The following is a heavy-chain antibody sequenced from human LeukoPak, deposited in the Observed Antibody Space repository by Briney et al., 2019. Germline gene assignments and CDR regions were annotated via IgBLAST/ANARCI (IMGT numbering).Heavy chain of an antibody. CDR3: ARDIGSGNYFDY. Sequence: GGSLRLSCAASGFTVSSNYMSWVRQAPGKGLEWVSVIYTGGTTYYADSVKGRFTISRDNSKNTLYLQMNSLRVEDTAVYYCARDIGSGNYFDYWGQGTLVTVSS. CDR2: IYTGGTT. D-gene: IGHD1-26*01. CDR1: GFTVSSNY. V-gene: IGHV3-53*01. J-gene: IGHJ4*02.